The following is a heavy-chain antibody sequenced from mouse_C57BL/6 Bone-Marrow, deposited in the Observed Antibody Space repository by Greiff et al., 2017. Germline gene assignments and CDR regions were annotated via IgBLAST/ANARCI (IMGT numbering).Heavy chain of an antibody. D-gene: IGHD2-4*01. CDR1: EYEFPSHD. CDR2: INSDGGST. V-gene: IGHV5-2*01. CDR3: ARHVDYEGFAY. Sequence: EVKLLESGRGLVQPGESLKLPCESNEYEFPSHDMSWVRQTPGKRLELVAAINSDGGSTYYPDNIESRFIITRANTKKTLYLRMSSLRSEDTALDYCARHVDYEGFAYWGKGTLVTVSA. J-gene: IGHJ3*01.